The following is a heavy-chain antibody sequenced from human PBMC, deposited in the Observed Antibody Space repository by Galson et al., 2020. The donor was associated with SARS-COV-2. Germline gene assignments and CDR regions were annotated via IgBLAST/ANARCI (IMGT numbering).Heavy chain of an antibody. CDR2: TSSDGSST. V-gene: IGHV3-74*01. CDR1: GLTLTNYL. J-gene: IGHJ3*01. CDR3: ARDKDRDAFDF. Sequence: GGPLRLSFEASGLTLTNYLMSWVPKAPGKGRVWFPLTSSDGSSTSYADSVKGRLPISRDNAKNTLYLKMNGLRAEDTAIYYCARDKDRDAFDFRGQGTMVTVSS. D-gene: IGHD2-15*01.